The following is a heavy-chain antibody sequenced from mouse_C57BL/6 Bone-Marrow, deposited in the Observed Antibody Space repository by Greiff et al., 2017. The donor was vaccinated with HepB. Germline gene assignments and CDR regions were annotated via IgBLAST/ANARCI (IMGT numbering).Heavy chain of an antibody. Sequence: EVKLVESGAELVRPGASVKLSCTASGFNTKDYYMHWVKQRPEQGLEWIGRIDPEDGDTEYVPKLQGKATRTADTPPHPAYLQLSSLTSEDTAVYYCTTRGSLSYFDYWGQGTTLTVSS. J-gene: IGHJ2*01. V-gene: IGHV14-1*01. CDR2: IDPEDGDT. CDR1: GFNTKDYY. D-gene: IGHD1-1*01. CDR3: TTRGSLSYFDY.